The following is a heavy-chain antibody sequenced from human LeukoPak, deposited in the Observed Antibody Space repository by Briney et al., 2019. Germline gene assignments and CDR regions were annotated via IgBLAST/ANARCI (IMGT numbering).Heavy chain of an antibody. CDR3: ARDFWGGVDIGVVPAASHP. CDR1: GFTFSSYW. D-gene: IGHD2-2*01. J-gene: IGHJ5*02. V-gene: IGHV3-74*01. CDR2: INSDGNNT. Sequence: GGSLRLSCAASGFTFSSYWMHWVRQVSGKGLVWVALINSDGNNTIYADSVKGRFTISRDNAKNTLYLQMNSLRAEDTAVYYCARDFWGGVDIGVVPAASHPWGQGTLVTVSS.